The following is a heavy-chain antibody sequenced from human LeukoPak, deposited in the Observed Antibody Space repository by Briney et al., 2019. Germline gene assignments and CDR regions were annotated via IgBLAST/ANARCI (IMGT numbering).Heavy chain of an antibody. J-gene: IGHJ4*02. CDR2: IKQDGSEK. CDR1: GFTFSSYW. CDR3: ARDGDYYGSGSYLY. D-gene: IGHD3-10*01. V-gene: IGHV3-7*01. Sequence: GGSLRLSCAASGFTFSSYWMSWVRQAPGKGLEWVANIKQDGSEKYYVDSVKGRFTNSRDNAKNSLYLQMNSLRAEDTAVYYCARDGDYYGSGSYLYWGQGTLVTVSS.